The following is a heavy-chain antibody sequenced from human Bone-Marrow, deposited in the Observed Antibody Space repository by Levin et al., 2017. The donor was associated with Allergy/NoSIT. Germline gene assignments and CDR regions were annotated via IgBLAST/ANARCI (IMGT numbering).Heavy chain of an antibody. CDR1: GGSFGGYY. V-gene: IGHV4-34*01. J-gene: IGHJ3*01. D-gene: IGHD2/OR15-2a*01. CDR3: AVFSLRYGTLQI. Sequence: TSETLSLTCAVSGGSFGGYYWSWLRQPPGKGPEWIGEISHRGSTTYNPSLKSRVSISVDTSRNQFSINLNSVTAADTAVYYCAVFSLRYGTLQIWGRGTMVTVSS. CDR2: ISHRGST.